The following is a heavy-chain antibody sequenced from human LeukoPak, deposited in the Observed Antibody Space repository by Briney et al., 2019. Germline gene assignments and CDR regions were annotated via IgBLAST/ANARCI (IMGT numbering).Heavy chain of an antibody. D-gene: IGHD5-12*01. CDR2: IYYTGTT. Sequence: PSETLSLTCTVSGGSISTYFWTWIRQFPGKGLEGIGYIYYTGTTSYNPSLKSRVTISVDTSKNQFSLSLSSVTAADTAVYYCARYHQPSGPNWLDRWGQGTLVTVSS. J-gene: IGHJ5*02. CDR3: ARYHQPSGPNWLDR. CDR1: GGSISTYF. V-gene: IGHV4-59*01.